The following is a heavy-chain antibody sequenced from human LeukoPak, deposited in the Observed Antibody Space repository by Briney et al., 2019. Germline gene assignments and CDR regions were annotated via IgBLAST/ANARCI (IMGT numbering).Heavy chain of an antibody. D-gene: IGHD1-26*01. CDR1: GCTFTGYY. CDR2: IIPIFGTA. J-gene: IGHJ5*02. Sequence: ASVKVSCKASGCTFTGYYMHWVRQAPGQGLEWMGGIIPIFGTANYAQKFQGRVTITADESTSTAYMELSSLRSEDTAVYYCARGAQSGSRRENWFDPWGQGTLVTVSS. V-gene: IGHV1-69*13. CDR3: ARGAQSGSRRENWFDP.